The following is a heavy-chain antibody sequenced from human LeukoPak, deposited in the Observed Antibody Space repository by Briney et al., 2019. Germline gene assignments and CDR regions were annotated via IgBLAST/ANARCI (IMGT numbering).Heavy chain of an antibody. V-gene: IGHV4-34*01. CDR3: ARVRDSSGYPFYYYYGMDV. Sequence: SETLSLTCAVYGGSFSGYYWSWIRQPPGKGLEWIGEINHSGSTNYNPSLKSRVTISVDTSKNQFSLKLSSVTAADTAVYYCARVRDSSGYPFYYYYGMDVWGQGTTVTVSS. D-gene: IGHD3-22*01. CDR2: INHSGST. J-gene: IGHJ6*02. CDR1: GGSFSGYY.